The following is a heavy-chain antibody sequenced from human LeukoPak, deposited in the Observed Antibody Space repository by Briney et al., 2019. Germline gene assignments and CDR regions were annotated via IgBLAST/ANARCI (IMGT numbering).Heavy chain of an antibody. Sequence: GSLRLSCAASGFTFSTYAMTWVRQAPGKGLEWVSTISGGGDGTHYADSVKGRFSISRDNSKNTLYLQMNSLRVEDTAVYYCAKDLYGPGTYFDYWGQGTLVTVSS. CDR2: ISGGGDGT. D-gene: IGHD3-10*01. V-gene: IGHV3-23*01. J-gene: IGHJ4*02. CDR3: AKDLYGPGTYFDY. CDR1: GFTFSTYA.